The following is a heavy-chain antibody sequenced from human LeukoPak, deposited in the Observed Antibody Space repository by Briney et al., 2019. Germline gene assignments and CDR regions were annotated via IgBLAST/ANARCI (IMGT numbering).Heavy chain of an antibody. CDR1: GFTFSSYW. Sequence: GGSLRLSCAASGFTFSSYWMSWVRQAPGKGLEWVANIKQDGSEKYYVDSVKGRFTISRDNAKNSLYLQMNSLRAEATAVYYCARGYMVRGVIIPFWGQGTLVTVSS. CDR3: ARGYMVRGVIIPF. D-gene: IGHD3-10*01. CDR2: IKQDGSEK. J-gene: IGHJ4*02. V-gene: IGHV3-7*01.